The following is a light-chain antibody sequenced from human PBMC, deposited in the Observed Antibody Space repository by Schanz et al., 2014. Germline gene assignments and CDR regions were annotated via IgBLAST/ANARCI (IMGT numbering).Light chain of an antibody. Sequence: DIVMTQSPDSLAVSLGGRATINCKTSQSVLYSSNNKNYLAWYQQKPGQPPKLLISWASARESGVPDRFSGSGSGTDFTLTISSLQAEDVAVYYCQHYYTTPFTFGPGTKVEIK. CDR1: QSVLYSSNNKNY. CDR2: WAS. V-gene: IGKV4-1*01. CDR3: QHYYTTPFT. J-gene: IGKJ3*01.